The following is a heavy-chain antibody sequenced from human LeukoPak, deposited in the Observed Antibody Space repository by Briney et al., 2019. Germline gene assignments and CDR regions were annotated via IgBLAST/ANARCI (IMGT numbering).Heavy chain of an antibody. CDR3: AGEGWDDYGDYMGFDP. J-gene: IGHJ5*02. V-gene: IGHV3-48*03. Sequence: GGSLTLSCAASGFTFSSYEMNWVRQAPGGGLVWGSYISSSGSTIYYADSVKGRFTISRDNAKNSLYLQMNSLRAEDTAVYYCAGEGWDDYGDYMGFDPWGQRTLVTVSS. CDR2: ISSSGSTI. CDR1: GFTFSSYE. D-gene: IGHD4-17*01.